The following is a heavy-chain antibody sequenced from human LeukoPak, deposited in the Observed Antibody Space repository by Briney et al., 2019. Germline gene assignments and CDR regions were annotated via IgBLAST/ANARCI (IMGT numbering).Heavy chain of an antibody. CDR2: INHSGST. CDR1: GGSFSGYY. CDR3: ARKIRGYSYDY. Sequence: SETLSLTCAVYGGSFSGYYWSWIRQPPGKGLEWIGEINHSGSTNYNPSLKSRVTISVDTSKNQFSLKLSSVTAADTAVYYRARKIRGYSYDYWGQGTLVTVSS. D-gene: IGHD5-18*01. J-gene: IGHJ4*02. V-gene: IGHV4-34*01.